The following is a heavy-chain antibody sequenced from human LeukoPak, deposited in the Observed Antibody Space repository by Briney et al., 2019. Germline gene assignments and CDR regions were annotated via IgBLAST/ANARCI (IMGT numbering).Heavy chain of an antibody. Sequence: GGSLRLSCAASGFTFSPSGMHWVRQAPGKGLEWVAIVYNDGSNQYYADSVKGRFTISRDNSKNRLYLQMSSLRAEDTAVYYCARDLYDTSGNKYCDYWGQGTLVTVSS. V-gene: IGHV3-33*01. J-gene: IGHJ4*02. CDR1: GFTFSPSG. D-gene: IGHD3-22*01. CDR3: ARDLYDTSGNKYCDY. CDR2: VYNDGSNQ.